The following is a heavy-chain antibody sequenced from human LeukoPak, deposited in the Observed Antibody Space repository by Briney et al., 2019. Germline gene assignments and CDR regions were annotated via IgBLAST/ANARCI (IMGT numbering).Heavy chain of an antibody. CDR2: INSNSGGT. Sequence: ASVKVSCKASGYTFTGYYMHWVRQAPGQGLEWMGWINSNSGGTNYAQKFQGRVTMTRDTSISTAYMELSRLRSDETAVYYCARDSSGWYGRGYYFDYWGQGTLVTVSS. J-gene: IGHJ4*02. V-gene: IGHV1-2*02. CDR3: ARDSSGWYGRGYYFDY. D-gene: IGHD6-19*01. CDR1: GYTFTGYY.